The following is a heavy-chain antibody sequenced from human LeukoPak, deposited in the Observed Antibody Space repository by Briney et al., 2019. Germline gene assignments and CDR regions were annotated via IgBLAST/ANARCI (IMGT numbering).Heavy chain of an antibody. CDR3: AKDILLRKNTVVTPFGY. D-gene: IGHD4-23*01. Sequence: PGWSLRLSCAASGFSFDDYAMHWVRQAPGKGLEGISGISWDSGSIGYADSVKGRFTISRDNAKNSLYLQMNSLRAEDTALYYCAKDILLRKNTVVTPFGYWGQGTLVTVSS. CDR2: ISWDSGSI. J-gene: IGHJ4*02. V-gene: IGHV3-9*01. CDR1: GFSFDDYA.